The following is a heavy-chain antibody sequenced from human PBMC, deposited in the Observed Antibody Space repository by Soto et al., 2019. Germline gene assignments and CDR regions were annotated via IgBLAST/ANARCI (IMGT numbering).Heavy chain of an antibody. CDR3: AKLRGDYTVFDH. V-gene: IGHV3-7*03. D-gene: IGHD4-17*01. CDR2: IKQDGSVK. J-gene: IGHJ4*02. Sequence: EVQLVESGGGLVQPGGSLRLSCAPSGFTFSNYWMSWVRQAPGQGLEWVASIKQDGSVKHYVDSVKGRFTISRDNAEKSLQLQMISLTAEDTAVYYCAKLRGDYTVFDHWGQGARVTVSS. CDR1: GFTFSNYW.